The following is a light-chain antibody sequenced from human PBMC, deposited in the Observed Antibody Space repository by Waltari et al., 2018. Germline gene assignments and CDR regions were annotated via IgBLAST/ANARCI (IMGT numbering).Light chain of an antibody. Sequence: DIQMTQSPSSLSASVGDRVTITCRASQSISSYLNWYQQKPGKAPKLLIYAASSLQSGIPLRFSGSGSGTDFTLTFSSLQPEDIATYYCQQSYSTPYTFGQGTKLEIK. CDR2: AAS. CDR1: QSISSY. V-gene: IGKV1-39*01. CDR3: QQSYSTPYT. J-gene: IGKJ2*01.